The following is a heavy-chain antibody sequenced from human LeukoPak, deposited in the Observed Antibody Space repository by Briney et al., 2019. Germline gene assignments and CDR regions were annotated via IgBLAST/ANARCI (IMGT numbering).Heavy chain of an antibody. J-gene: IGHJ4*02. CDR1: GFTFSSYG. CDR2: IQYDGSNK. V-gene: IGHV3-30*02. D-gene: IGHD3-3*01. Sequence: PGGSLRLSCAASGFTFSSYGMHWVRQAPGKGLEWVAFIQYDGSNKYYADSVKGRFTISRDNSKNTLYLQMNSLRAEDTAVYYCAKAETYYDFQYYFDYWGQGTLVTVSS. CDR3: AKAETYYDFQYYFDY.